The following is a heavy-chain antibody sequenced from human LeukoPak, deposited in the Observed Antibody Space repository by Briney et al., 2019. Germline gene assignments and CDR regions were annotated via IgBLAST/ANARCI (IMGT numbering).Heavy chain of an antibody. CDR2: IYYSGST. Sequence: PSETLSLTCTVSGGSISSYYWSWIRQPPGKGLEWIGYIYYSGSTNYNPSLKSRVTISVDTSKNQFSLKLSSVTAADTAVYYCASDLAAARAEYFQHWGQGTLVTVSS. V-gene: IGHV4-59*01. CDR3: ASDLAAARAEYFQH. CDR1: GGSISSYY. D-gene: IGHD6-13*01. J-gene: IGHJ1*01.